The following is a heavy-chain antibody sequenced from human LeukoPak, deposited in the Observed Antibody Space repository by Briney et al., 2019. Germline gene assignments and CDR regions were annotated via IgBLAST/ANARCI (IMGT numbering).Heavy chain of an antibody. CDR3: ARDVNYGSLKFDY. J-gene: IGHJ4*02. V-gene: IGHV1-2*02. D-gene: IGHD3-10*01. Sequence: GASVKVSCKASGYTFTSYGISWVRQAPGQGLEWMGWINPNSGGTNYAQKFQGRVTMTRDTSISTAYMELSRLRSDDTAVYYCARDVNYGSLKFDYWGQGTLVTVSS. CDR2: INPNSGGT. CDR1: GYTFTSYG.